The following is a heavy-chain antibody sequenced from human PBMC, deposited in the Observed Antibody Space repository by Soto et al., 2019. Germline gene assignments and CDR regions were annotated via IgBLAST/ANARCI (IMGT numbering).Heavy chain of an antibody. CDR1: GFTFSSYS. J-gene: IGHJ6*02. D-gene: IGHD3-10*01. CDR3: ARSGMVRGVLYYGMDV. V-gene: IGHV3-21*01. CDR2: ISSSSSYI. Sequence: PGGSLRLSCAASGFTFSSYSMNWVRQAPGKGLEWVSSISSSSSYIYYADSVKGRFTISRDNAKNSLYLQMNSLRAEDTAVYYCARSGMVRGVLYYGMDVWGQGTTVTVSS.